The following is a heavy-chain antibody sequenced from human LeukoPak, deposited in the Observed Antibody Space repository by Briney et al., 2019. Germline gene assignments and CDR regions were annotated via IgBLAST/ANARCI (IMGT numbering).Heavy chain of an antibody. J-gene: IGHJ4*02. CDR2: INPHSGGT. CDR1: GFTFTGYY. CDR3: VREGNELLSKNFDY. D-gene: IGHD2-21*02. V-gene: IGHV1-2*02. Sequence: GASVKVSCKASGFTFTGYYIHWVRQAPGQGLEWMGYINPHSGGTNSPQKFQGRVIMTTDTSISAAYMELSSLISDDTAMYYCVREGNELLSKNFDYWGQGTLVTVSS.